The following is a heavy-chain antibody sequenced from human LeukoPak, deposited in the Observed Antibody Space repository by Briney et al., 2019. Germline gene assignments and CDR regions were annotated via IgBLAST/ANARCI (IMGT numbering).Heavy chain of an antibody. V-gene: IGHV3-30-3*01. CDR1: GFTFSSYA. D-gene: IGHD6-13*01. CDR3: ARGAAAGTD. J-gene: IGHJ4*02. Sequence: GGSLRLSCAASGFTFSSYAMHWVRQAXXXXLEWVAVISYDGSNKYYADSVKGRFTISRDSSKNTLYLQMNSLRAEDTAVYYCARGAAAGTDWGQGTLVTVSS. CDR2: ISYDGSNK.